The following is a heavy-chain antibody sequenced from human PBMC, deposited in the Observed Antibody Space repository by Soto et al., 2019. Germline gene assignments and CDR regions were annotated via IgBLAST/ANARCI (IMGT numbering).Heavy chain of an antibody. V-gene: IGHV1-18*04. CDR3: ARVVPGAEAWFGP. CDR2: ISAYNGNT. D-gene: IGHD2-2*01. Sequence: GAAVEVPCKASGYTFSSYGISWGRQAPGQGLEWMGWISAYNGNTNYAQKFQGRVSMTTDTSTTTAYMELRSLRSDDTAVYYCARVVPGAEAWFGPWGQGTLVTVSS. J-gene: IGHJ5*02. CDR1: GYTFSSYG.